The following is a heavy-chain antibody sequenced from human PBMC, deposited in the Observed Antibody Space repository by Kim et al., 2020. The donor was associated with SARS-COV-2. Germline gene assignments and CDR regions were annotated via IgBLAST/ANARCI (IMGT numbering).Heavy chain of an antibody. CDR2: ISSSSSYT. Sequence: GGSLRLSCAASGFTFSDYDMSWIRQAPGKGLEWVSYISSSSSYTNYADSVKGRFTISRDNAKNSLYLQMNSLRAEDTAVYYCARALSSGFSSSSWLYWGQGTLVTVSS. V-gene: IGHV3-11*05. CDR3: ARALSSGFSSSSWLY. J-gene: IGHJ4*02. CDR1: GFTFSDYD. D-gene: IGHD6-13*01.